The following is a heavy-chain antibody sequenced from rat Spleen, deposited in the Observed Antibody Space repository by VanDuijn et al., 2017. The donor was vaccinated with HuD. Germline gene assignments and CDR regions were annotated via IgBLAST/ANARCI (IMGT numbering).Heavy chain of an antibody. J-gene: IGHJ3*01. CDR1: GFTFSSFP. CDR2: ISTSGGST. Sequence: EVQLVESDGGLVQPGRSLKLSCEASGFTFSSFPMAWVRQAPTKGLVWVATISTSGGSTYYRDSVKGRFTISRDNAKSTLYLQMNSLRSEDTATYYCTRGWLSPYNWFAYWGQGTLVTVSS. CDR3: TRGWLSPYNWFAY. V-gene: IGHV5-46*01. D-gene: IGHD1-12*03.